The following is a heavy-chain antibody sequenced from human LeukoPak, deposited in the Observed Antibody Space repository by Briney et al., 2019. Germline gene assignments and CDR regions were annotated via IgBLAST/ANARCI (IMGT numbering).Heavy chain of an antibody. CDR3: ARGYSYGHGGYFDY. J-gene: IGHJ4*02. V-gene: IGHV3-74*01. CDR1: GFIFSSYW. Sequence: GGSLRLSCAASGFIFSSYWVHWVRQAPGKGLLWVSRISSDGSSTTYAESVNGRFTISRDNAKNTLYLQMNSLRAEDTAVYYCARGYSYGHGGYFDYWGQGALVTVSS. CDR2: ISSDGSST. D-gene: IGHD5-18*01.